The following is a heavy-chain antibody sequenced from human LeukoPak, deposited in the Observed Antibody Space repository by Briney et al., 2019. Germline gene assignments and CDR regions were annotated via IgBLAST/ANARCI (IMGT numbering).Heavy chain of an antibody. V-gene: IGHV1-69*05. CDR1: GGTFSSYA. CDR3: ARDDTVFGVVIAPFDY. CDR2: IIPIFGTA. Sequence: SVKVSCKSSGGTFSSYAISWVRQAPGQGLEWMGRIIPIFGTANYAQKFQGRVTITTDESTSTAYMELSSLRSEDTAVYYCARDDTVFGVVIAPFDYWGQGTLVTVSS. J-gene: IGHJ4*02. D-gene: IGHD3-3*01.